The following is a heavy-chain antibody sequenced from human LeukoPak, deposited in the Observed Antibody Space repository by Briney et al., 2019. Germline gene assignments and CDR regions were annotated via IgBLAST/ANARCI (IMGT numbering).Heavy chain of an antibody. Sequence: QPGRSLRLSCAASGFTFSSYAMHWVRQAPGKGLEWVAVIAYDGSNKYYADSVKGRFTISRDNSKNTLYLQMNSLRAEDTAVYYCARDSYGSGSYYRIDYWGQGTLVTVSS. V-gene: IGHV3-30-3*01. CDR1: GFTFSSYA. CDR3: ARDSYGSGSYYRIDY. D-gene: IGHD3-10*01. CDR2: IAYDGSNK. J-gene: IGHJ4*02.